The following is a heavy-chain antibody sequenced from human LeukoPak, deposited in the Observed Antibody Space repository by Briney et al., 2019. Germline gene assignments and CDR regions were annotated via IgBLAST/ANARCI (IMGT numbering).Heavy chain of an antibody. CDR1: GGSISNYY. D-gene: IGHD2-2*01. J-gene: IGHJ3*01. CDR2: MYYSGST. Sequence: SSETLSLTCTVSGGSISNYYWSWIRQPPGKGLEWIGYMYYSGSTNYNPSLESRVTISGDTSENQFSLKLISVTAADTAVYYCARSPCTSASCPRRNVFDVWGQGTMVTVSS. V-gene: IGHV4-59*08. CDR3: ARSPCTSASCPRRNVFDV.